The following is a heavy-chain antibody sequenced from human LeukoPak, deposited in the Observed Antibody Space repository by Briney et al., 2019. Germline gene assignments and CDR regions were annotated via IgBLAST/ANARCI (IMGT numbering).Heavy chain of an antibody. CDR2: ISSSSSYI. V-gene: IGHV3-21*01. D-gene: IGHD1-26*01. CDR3: ARRGPFTRWDFDY. CDR1: GFTFSSYS. J-gene: IGHJ4*02. Sequence: GGSLRLSCAASGFTFSSYSMTWVRQAPGKGLEWVSSISSSSSYIYYADSVKGRFTISRDNAKNSLYLQMNSLRAEDTAVYYCARRGPFTRWDFDYWGQGTLVTVSS.